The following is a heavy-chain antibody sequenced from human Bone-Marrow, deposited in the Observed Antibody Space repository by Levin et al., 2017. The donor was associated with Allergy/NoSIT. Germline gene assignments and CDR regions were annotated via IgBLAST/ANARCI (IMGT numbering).Heavy chain of an antibody. V-gene: IGHV4-4*02. J-gene: IGHJ4*02. D-gene: IGHD3-16*01. Sequence: SETLSLTCAVSGASISNSNWWSWIRQSPGKGLEWIGDIHHSETSNNNPSLESRVTISIDRSNNHLSLRLNSVTAADTAIYFCAKFSSRSPQLLYGVWDYWGQGILVIVSS. CDR3: AKFSSRSPQLLYGVWDY. CDR2: IHHSETS. CDR1: GASISNSNW.